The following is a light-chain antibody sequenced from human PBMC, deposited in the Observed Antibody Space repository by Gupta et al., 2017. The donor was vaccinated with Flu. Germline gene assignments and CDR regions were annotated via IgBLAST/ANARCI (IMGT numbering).Light chain of an antibody. J-gene: IGKJ2*01. CDR2: GTS. CDR1: QSVNRDH. Sequence: PGERATLSCWASQSVNRDHFAWYQQKPGQAPRLLIYGTSTRAAGISDRLSGSGSGTDFTLTISGLGPEDVAVYYCQRYGTSLIFGQGTKLEIK. CDR3: QRYGTSLI. V-gene: IGKV3-20*01.